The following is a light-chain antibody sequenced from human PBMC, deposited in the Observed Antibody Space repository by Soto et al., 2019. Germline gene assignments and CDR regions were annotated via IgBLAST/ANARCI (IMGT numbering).Light chain of an antibody. V-gene: IGKV1-5*01. CDR2: DAS. CDR1: QTITTW. CDR3: YLDTNANHPWM. J-gene: IGKJ1*01. Sequence: DIRVTQSPPTLSASVGDRVTITCRASQTITTWMAWYQQKPGKAPKLLVYDASTLQSGVATRVSGGGSGTEVALIVGDLHPEASANYFRYLDTNANHPWMFSQGTKVDIK.